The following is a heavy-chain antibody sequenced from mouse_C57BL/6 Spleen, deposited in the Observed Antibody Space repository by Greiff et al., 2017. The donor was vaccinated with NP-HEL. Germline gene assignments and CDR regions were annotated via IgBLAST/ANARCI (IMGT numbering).Heavy chain of an antibody. CDR2: IRSKSNNYAT. CDR3: VRQGERNYAMDY. V-gene: IGHV10-1*01. Sequence: EVQLVESGGGLVQPKGSLKLSCAASGFSFNTYAMNWVRQAPGKGLEWVARIRSKSNNYATYYADSVKDRFTISRDDSESMLYLQMNNLKTEDTAMYYCVRQGERNYAMDYWGQRTSVTVSS. J-gene: IGHJ4*01. CDR1: GFSFNTYA.